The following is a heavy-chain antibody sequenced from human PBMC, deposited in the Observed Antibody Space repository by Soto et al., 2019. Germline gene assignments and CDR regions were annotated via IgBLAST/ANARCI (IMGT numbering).Heavy chain of an antibody. Sequence: SGTLSLTCAVYGGSFSGYYWSWIRQPPGTGLEWIGEINHSGSTNYNPSLKSRVTISVDTSKNQFSLKLSSVTAADTAVYYCARERRTYYDILTGYLGGANFDYWGQGTLVTVYS. CDR3: ARERRTYYDILTGYLGGANFDY. CDR2: INHSGST. V-gene: IGHV4-34*01. J-gene: IGHJ4*02. D-gene: IGHD3-9*01. CDR1: GGSFSGYY.